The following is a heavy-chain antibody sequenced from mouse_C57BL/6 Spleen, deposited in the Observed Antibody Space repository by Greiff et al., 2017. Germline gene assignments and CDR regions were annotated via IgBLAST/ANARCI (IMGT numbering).Heavy chain of an antibody. CDR1: GYAFSSCW. D-gene: IGHD4-1*01. Sequence: VQLQQSGAELVKPGASVKISCKASGYAFSSCWMNWVKQRPGKGLEWIGQIYPGDGDTNYNGKFKGQATLTADKSSSTAYMQLSSLTSEDSAVYFCARGTTGTKEYWGQGTTLTVSS. CDR3: ARGTTGTKEY. J-gene: IGHJ2*01. CDR2: IYPGDGDT. V-gene: IGHV1-80*01.